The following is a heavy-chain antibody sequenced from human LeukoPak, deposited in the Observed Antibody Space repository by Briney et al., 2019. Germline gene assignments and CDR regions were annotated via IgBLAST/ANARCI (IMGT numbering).Heavy chain of an antibody. CDR2: INPSGGST. V-gene: IGHV1-46*01. J-gene: IGHJ6*03. D-gene: IGHD2-15*01. Sequence: ASVKVSCKASGYTFTGYYMHWVRQAPGQGLEWMGIINPSGGSTSYAQKFQGRVTMTRDMSTSTVYMELSSLRSEDTAVYYCARGAFGVVVAASKYCYYYYMDVWGKGTTVTVSS. CDR3: ARGAFGVVVAASKYCYYYYMDV. CDR1: GYTFTGYY.